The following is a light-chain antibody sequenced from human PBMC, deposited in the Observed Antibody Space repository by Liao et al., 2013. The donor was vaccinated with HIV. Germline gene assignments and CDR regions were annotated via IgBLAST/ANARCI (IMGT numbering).Light chain of an antibody. CDR1: RLGDKY. Sequence: SYEVTQPPSVSVSPGQTASIPCSGDRLGDKYACWYQQKPGQAPVLVLFKDMERPSGIPERLSGSSSGTTVTLTISGVQAEDEADYYCQSIDSSGSVWVFGGGTKLTVL. CDR2: KDM. CDR3: QSIDSSGSVWV. J-gene: IGLJ3*02. V-gene: IGLV3-25*03.